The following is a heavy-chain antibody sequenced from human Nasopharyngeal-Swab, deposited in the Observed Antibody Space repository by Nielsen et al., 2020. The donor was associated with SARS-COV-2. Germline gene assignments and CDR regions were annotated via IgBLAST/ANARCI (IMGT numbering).Heavy chain of an antibody. J-gene: IGHJ6*02. CDR3: AKLIEEGSGSYYALYYYYGMDV. Sequence: WIRQPPGKGLEWVAVISYDGSNKYYADSVKGRFTISRDNSKNTLYLQINSLRAEDTAVYYCAKLIEEGSGSYYALYYYYGMDVWGQGTTVTVSS. CDR2: ISYDGSNK. V-gene: IGHV3-30*18. D-gene: IGHD3-10*01.